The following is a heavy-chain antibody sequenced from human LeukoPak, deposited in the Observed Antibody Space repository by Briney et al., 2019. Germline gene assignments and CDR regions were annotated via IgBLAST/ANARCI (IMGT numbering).Heavy chain of an antibody. CDR2: IYYSGTT. J-gene: IGHJ4*02. Sequence: SSQTLSLTCSVSGGSISGAYYWSWIRQHPGKGLEYFGYIYYSGTTYYNPSLQSRVTISVDTSKNQFSLKLNSVTAADTAVYYCARYDYWGQGTLVTVSS. CDR3: ARYDY. CDR1: GGSISGAYY. V-gene: IGHV4-31*03.